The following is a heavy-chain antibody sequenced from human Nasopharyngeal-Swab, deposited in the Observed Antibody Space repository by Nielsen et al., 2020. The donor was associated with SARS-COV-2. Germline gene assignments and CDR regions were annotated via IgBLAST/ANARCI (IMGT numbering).Heavy chain of an antibody. D-gene: IGHD2/OR15-2a*01. Sequence: WVRQAPGQRLEWMGWINTGNGNTKYSQRFQARVTITRDTSANTAYMELSSLRSEDTAVYYCARRLLSSTYYYYYALDVWGQGTTVTV. CDR3: ARRLLSSTYYYYYALDV. J-gene: IGHJ6*02. V-gene: IGHV1-3*04. CDR2: INTGNGNT.